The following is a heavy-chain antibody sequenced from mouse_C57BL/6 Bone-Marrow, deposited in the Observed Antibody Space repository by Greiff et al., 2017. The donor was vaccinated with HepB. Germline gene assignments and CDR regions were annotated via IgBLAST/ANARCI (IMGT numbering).Heavy chain of an antibody. CDR3: ARYGFTTVVENYFDY. J-gene: IGHJ2*01. Sequence: EVQLQQSGPVLVKPGASVKMSCKASGYTFTDYYMNWVKQSHGKSLEWIGVINPYNGGTSYNQKFKGKATLTVDKSSSTAYMELNSLTSEDSAVYYCARYGFTTVVENYFDYWGQGTTLTVSS. D-gene: IGHD1-1*01. V-gene: IGHV1-19*01. CDR2: INPYNGGT. CDR1: GYTFTDYY.